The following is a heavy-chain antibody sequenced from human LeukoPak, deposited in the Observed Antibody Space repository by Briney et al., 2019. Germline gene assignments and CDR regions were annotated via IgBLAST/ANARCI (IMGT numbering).Heavy chain of an antibody. V-gene: IGHV4-4*07. CDR3: ARGFWSRGYYYVDV. CDR1: GGSISSYY. J-gene: IGHJ6*03. CDR2: IHTSGIT. D-gene: IGHD3-3*01. Sequence: SSETLSLTCTVPGGSISSYYWSWIRQPAGKGLEWIGNIHTSGITNYYPSLKSRVTMSVDTSKNQFSLKLSSVTAADTAVYYCARGFWSRGYYYVDVWGKGTTVTVSS.